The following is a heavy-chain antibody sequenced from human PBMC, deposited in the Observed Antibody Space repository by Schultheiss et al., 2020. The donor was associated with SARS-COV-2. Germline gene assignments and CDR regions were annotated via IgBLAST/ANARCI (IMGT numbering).Heavy chain of an antibody. D-gene: IGHD1-26*01. J-gene: IGHJ6*02. CDR1: GGSISSSSYY. CDR3: ARGGRGVGGMDV. V-gene: IGHV4-61*02. CDR2: IHSIGST. Sequence: SQTLSLTCTVSGGSISSSSYYWGWIRQPAGTGLEWIGRIHSIGSTDYDPSLKSRVTISLDRSKNQFSLKLSSVTAADTAVYFCARGGRGVGGMDVWGQGTTVTVSS.